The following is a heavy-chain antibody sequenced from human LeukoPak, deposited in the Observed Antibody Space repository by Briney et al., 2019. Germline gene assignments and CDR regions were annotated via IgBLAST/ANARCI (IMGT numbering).Heavy chain of an antibody. CDR3: ARSELLWFGGVNSGFDY. D-gene: IGHD3-10*01. J-gene: IGHJ4*02. CDR2: IYYSGST. V-gene: IGHV4-59*01. CDR1: GGSISSYY. Sequence: SETLSLTCPVSGGSISSYYWSWIRQPPGKGLEWIGYIYYSGSTNYNPSLKSRVTISVDTSKNQFSLKLSSVTGADTAVYYCARSELLWFGGVNSGFDYWGQGTLVTVSS.